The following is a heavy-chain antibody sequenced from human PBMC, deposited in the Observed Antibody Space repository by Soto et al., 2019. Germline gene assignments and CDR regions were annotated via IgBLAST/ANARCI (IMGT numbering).Heavy chain of an antibody. CDR2: ISYDGSIN. D-gene: IGHD2-2*01. Sequence: VGSLRLSCAASGFTFNNYGMHWVRLAPGKGLDWVAVISYDGSINYYADSVKGRFTVSRDNFKSTLYLQMNSLRTADTAVYYCAKDQGLRSRDGFNPDYWGQGTLVTVSS. V-gene: IGHV3-30*18. CDR1: GFTFNNYG. CDR3: AKDQGLRSRDGFNPDY. J-gene: IGHJ4*02.